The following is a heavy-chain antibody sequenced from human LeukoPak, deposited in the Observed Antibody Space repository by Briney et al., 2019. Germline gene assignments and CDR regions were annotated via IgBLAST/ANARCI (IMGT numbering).Heavy chain of an antibody. CDR3: ARGLRGSPAFDY. V-gene: IGHV1-2*02. D-gene: IGHD2-2*01. J-gene: IGHJ4*02. Sequence: ASVKVSCKASGYTFTGYYIHWVRQAPGQGLEWMGWINPHSGGTNYAQKFQGRVTMTRDTSISTAYMELSRLRSDDTAVYYCARGLRGSPAFDYWGQGTLVTVSS. CDR1: GYTFTGYY. CDR2: INPHSGGT.